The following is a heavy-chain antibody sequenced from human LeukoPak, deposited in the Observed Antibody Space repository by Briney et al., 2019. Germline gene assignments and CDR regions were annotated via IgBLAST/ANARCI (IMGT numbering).Heavy chain of an antibody. CDR3: ARERHIYCSGGSCYPMDV. D-gene: IGHD2-15*01. J-gene: IGHJ6*02. CDR1: GFTVSSNH. Sequence: GGSLRLSCAASGFTVSSNHMSWVRQAPGKGLEWVSVIYSGGSTYYADSVKGRFTISRDNSKNTLYLQLNSLRAEDTAVYYCARERHIYCSGGSCYPMDVWGQGTTVTVSS. CDR2: IYSGGST. V-gene: IGHV3-66*01.